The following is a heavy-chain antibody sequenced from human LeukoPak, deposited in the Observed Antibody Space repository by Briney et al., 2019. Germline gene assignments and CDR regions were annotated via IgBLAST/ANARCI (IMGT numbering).Heavy chain of an antibody. D-gene: IGHD2-21*02. Sequence: ASVKVSCKASGYTFTSYAINWVRQAPGQGLEWMGWINTNTGNPTYAQGFTGRFVFSLDTSVSTAYLQISSLKAEDTAVYYCARVVGCGGDCYSGISDYWGQGTLVTVSS. J-gene: IGHJ4*02. CDR3: ARVVGCGGDCYSGISDY. V-gene: IGHV7-4-1*02. CDR1: GYTFTSYA. CDR2: INTNTGNP.